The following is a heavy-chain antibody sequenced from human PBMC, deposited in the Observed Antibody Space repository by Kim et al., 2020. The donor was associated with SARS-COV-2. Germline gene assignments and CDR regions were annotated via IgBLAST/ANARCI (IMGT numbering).Heavy chain of an antibody. V-gene: IGHV6-1*01. D-gene: IGHD1-26*01. Sequence: VYVKSRITINPDPSKNQFSLQLNSVTPEDTAVYYCARDRGAKAGEWFDPWGQGTLVTVSS. J-gene: IGHJ5*02. CDR3: ARDRGAKAGEWFDP.